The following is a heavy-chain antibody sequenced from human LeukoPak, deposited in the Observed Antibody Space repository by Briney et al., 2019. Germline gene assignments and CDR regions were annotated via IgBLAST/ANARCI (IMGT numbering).Heavy chain of an antibody. J-gene: IGHJ3*02. Sequence: PGRSLRLSCAASEFTFSSSAMHWVRQAPGKGLEWVAIISFDGTNTYYTDSVKGRFTISRDNSKNTLYLQMNSLRPEDTAVYYYAMSGSHNAFHIWGQGTMVTVST. V-gene: IGHV3-30-3*01. CDR2: ISFDGTNT. CDR1: EFTFSSSA. D-gene: IGHD1-26*01. CDR3: AMSGSHNAFHI.